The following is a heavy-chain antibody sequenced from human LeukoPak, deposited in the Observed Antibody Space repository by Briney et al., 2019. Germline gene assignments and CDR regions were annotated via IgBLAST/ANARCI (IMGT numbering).Heavy chain of an antibody. J-gene: IGHJ4*02. Sequence: GASVKVSCKASGYTFTSYGISWVRQAPGQGLEWMGWISTYNGNTNYGMNLQGRVTMTTDTSTSTAYMELRSLRTDDTAVYYCATLSLSRIIVSDYWGQGTLVTVSS. CDR3: ATLSLSRIIVSDY. CDR1: GYTFTSYG. V-gene: IGHV1-18*01. D-gene: IGHD2/OR15-2a*01. CDR2: ISTYNGNT.